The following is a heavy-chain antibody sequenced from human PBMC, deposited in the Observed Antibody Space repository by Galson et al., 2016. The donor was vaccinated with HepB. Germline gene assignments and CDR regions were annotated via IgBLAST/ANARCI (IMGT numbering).Heavy chain of an antibody. CDR3: ARSKGYYYYAMDV. Sequence: SLRLSCAASGFTFSTYAMHWVRQAPGEGLEWVAGISFDGSNKYCADSVKGRFTISRDNSKNTLYLQMNSLRPEDTAVHYCARSKGYYYYAMDVWGQGTTVTVSS. V-gene: IGHV3-30-3*01. CDR2: ISFDGSNK. J-gene: IGHJ6*02. CDR1: GFTFSTYA.